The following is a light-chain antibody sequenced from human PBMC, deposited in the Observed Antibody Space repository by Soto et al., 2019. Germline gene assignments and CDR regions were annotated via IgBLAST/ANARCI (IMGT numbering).Light chain of an antibody. Sequence: EIVLTQSHGTLSLSPGERATLSCRASHSVSRTYLAWYQQKPGQAPRLLIYGASDRATGTPDRFSGSGSGTDFTLTISRLEPEDSAVYYCQQFDDSATFGQGTRWRL. CDR1: HSVSRTY. V-gene: IGKV3-20*01. CDR3: QQFDDSAT. J-gene: IGKJ5*01. CDR2: GAS.